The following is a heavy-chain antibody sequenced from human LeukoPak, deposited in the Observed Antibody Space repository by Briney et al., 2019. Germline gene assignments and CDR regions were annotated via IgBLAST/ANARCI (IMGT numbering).Heavy chain of an antibody. Sequence: SXXXXSXVRQAPGKGLEWVANIKQDGSEKYYVDSVKGRLTISRDNAKNSLYLQMNSLRAEDTAVYYCVGPGDYWGQGTLVTVSS. V-gene: IGHV3-7*01. CDR1: SXXX. J-gene: IGHJ4*02. CDR3: VGPGDY. CDR2: IKQDGSEK.